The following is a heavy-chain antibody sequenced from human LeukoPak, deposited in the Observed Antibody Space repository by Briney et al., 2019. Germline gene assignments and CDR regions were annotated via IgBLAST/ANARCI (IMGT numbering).Heavy chain of an antibody. Sequence: GASVKVSCKASGGTFSSYAISWVRQAPGQGLEWMGGIIPIFGTANYAQKFQGRVTITADESTSTAYMELSSLRSEDTAVYYCARGLCSSTSCYTNYYYYGMDVWGQGTTVTVSS. CDR3: ARGLCSSTSCYTNYYYYGMDV. J-gene: IGHJ6*02. V-gene: IGHV1-69*01. CDR1: GGTFSSYA. CDR2: IIPIFGTA. D-gene: IGHD2-2*02.